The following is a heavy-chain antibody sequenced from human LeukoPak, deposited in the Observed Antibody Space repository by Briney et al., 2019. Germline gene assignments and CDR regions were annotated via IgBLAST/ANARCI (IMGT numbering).Heavy chain of an antibody. Sequence: ASVKVSCKASGYTFTGYYMHWVRQAPGQGLEWMGWINPNSGGTNYGQKFQGRVTMTRDTSISTAYMELSRLRSDDTAVYYCAREREATIFGVVIPFDYWGQGTLVTVSS. CDR1: GYTFTGYY. D-gene: IGHD3-3*01. V-gene: IGHV1-2*02. J-gene: IGHJ4*02. CDR2: INPNSGGT. CDR3: AREREATIFGVVIPFDY.